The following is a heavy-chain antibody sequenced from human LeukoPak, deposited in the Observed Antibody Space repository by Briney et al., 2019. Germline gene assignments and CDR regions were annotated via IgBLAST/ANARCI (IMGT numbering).Heavy chain of an antibody. CDR2: ISSSGSTI. CDR3: ARRYCSSTSCLLDY. Sequence: GGSLRLSCAASGFTFSSYEMNWVRQAPGKGLEWLSYISSSGSTIYYADSVKGRFTISRDNVKTSLYLQMNSLRADDTAVYYCARRYCSSTSCLLDYWGQGTLVTVSS. V-gene: IGHV3-48*03. D-gene: IGHD2-2*01. J-gene: IGHJ4*02. CDR1: GFTFSSYE.